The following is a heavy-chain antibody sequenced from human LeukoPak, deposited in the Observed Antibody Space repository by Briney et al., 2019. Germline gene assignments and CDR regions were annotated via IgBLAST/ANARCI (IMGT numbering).Heavy chain of an antibody. Sequence: GGSLRLSCAASGFTFSTYCMSWVRQAPGKGLEWVANIKQDGSEKSYVDSVKGRFTISRDNAKNSLYLQMNSLRAEDTAVYYCARDVDYYGSGPLWYWGQGTLVTVSS. V-gene: IGHV3-7*01. J-gene: IGHJ4*02. D-gene: IGHD3-10*01. CDR2: IKQDGSEK. CDR3: ARDVDYYGSGPLWY. CDR1: GFTFSTYC.